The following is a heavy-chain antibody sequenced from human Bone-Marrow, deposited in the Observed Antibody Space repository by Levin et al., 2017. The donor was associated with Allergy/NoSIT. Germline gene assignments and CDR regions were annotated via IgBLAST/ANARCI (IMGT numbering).Heavy chain of an antibody. CDR1: GFTFDDYA. J-gene: IGHJ1*01. D-gene: IGHD4-23*01. CDR2: ISWNSDNI. CDR3: AKGLYGGKGVQH. Sequence: GGSLRLSCAASGFTFDDYAMHWVRQVPGKGLEWVSGISWNSDNIGYADSVKGRFTISRDNAKNSLYLQMNSLRAEDTALYYCAKGLYGGKGVQHWGQGTLVTVSS. V-gene: IGHV3-9*01.